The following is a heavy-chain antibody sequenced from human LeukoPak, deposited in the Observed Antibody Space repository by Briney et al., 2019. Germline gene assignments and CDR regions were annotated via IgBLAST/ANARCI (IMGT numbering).Heavy chain of an antibody. CDR3: ARAPSEIGGYYPEYFRH. CDR2: IKSDGRT. Sequence: QPGGSLRLSCAASGFTPSSYWMHWVRQAPGKGLVWVSRIKSDGRTNYADSVKGRFTISRDNAKNTVSLQMNSLRAEDTGVYYCARAPSEIGGYYPEYFRHWGQGTLVIVSS. D-gene: IGHD3-22*01. J-gene: IGHJ1*01. V-gene: IGHV3-74*01. CDR1: GFTPSSYW.